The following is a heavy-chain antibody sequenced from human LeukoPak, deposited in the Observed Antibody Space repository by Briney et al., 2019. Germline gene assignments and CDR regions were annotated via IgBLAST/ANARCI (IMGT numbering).Heavy chain of an antibody. D-gene: IGHD5-18*01. J-gene: IGHJ4*02. CDR2: IYSGVST. V-gene: IGHV3-53*01. Sequence: VGSLRLSCAASGFTVSSNYMSCVREAPGKGLERGSVIYSGVSTYYADSVKGRFTISRDNSKNTLYLQRNSLRAEDTAVYYCARESWQDTAMVIVYWGQGTLVTVSS. CDR1: GFTVSSNY. CDR3: ARESWQDTAMVIVY.